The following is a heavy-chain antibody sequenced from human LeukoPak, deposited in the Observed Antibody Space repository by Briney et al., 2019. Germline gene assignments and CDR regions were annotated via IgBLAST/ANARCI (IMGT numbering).Heavy chain of an antibody. Sequence: PGGSLRLPCAASGFTFSSYEMNWVRQAPGKGLEWVSYISSSGSTIYYADSVKGRFTISRDNAKNSLYLQMNSLRAEDTAVYYCARESSGSYFAFDYWGQGTLVTVSS. CDR2: ISSSGSTI. J-gene: IGHJ4*02. D-gene: IGHD1-26*01. V-gene: IGHV3-48*03. CDR1: GFTFSSYE. CDR3: ARESSGSYFAFDY.